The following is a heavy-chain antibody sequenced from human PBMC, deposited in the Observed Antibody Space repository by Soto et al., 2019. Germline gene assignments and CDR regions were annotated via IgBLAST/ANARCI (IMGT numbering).Heavy chain of an antibody. J-gene: IGHJ6*02. D-gene: IGHD4-17*01. CDR3: ARDRGDYGAGYYYYYGMDV. Sequence: SVKVSCKASGGTFSSYTISWVRQAPGQGLEWMGRIIPILGIANYAQKFQGRVTITADKSTSTAYMELSSLRSEDTAVYYCARDRGDYGAGYYYYYGMDVWGQGTTVTVSS. V-gene: IGHV1-69*04. CDR1: GGTFSSYT. CDR2: IIPILGIA.